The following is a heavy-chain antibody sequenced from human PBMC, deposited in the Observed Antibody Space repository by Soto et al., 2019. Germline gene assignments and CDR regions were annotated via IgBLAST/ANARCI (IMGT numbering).Heavy chain of an antibody. Sequence: GGSLRLYCPACGFSFCSYSMNWVSQAPGKGLEWVSSISSSSSYIYYADSVKGRFTISRDNAKNSLYLQMNSLRAEDTAVYYCARDLNYGSGAPRYYYYMDVWGKGTTVTVSS. CDR3: ARDLNYGSGAPRYYYYMDV. D-gene: IGHD3-10*01. J-gene: IGHJ6*03. CDR2: ISSSSSYI. CDR1: GFSFCSYS. V-gene: IGHV3-21*01.